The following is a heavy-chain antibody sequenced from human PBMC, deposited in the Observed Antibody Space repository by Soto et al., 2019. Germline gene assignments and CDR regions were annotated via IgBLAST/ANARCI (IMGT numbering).Heavy chain of an antibody. V-gene: IGHV4-31*03. Sequence: QVQLQESGPGLVKPSQTLSLTCTVSGGSISSGGYYWSWIRQHPGKGLEWIGYIYYSGSTYYNPXXKSRVTVSVDXXKXQXXLKLSSVTAADTAVYYCARVAYCGGDCYGGSEFDYWGQGTLVTVSS. D-gene: IGHD2-21*02. CDR3: ARVAYCGGDCYGGSEFDY. CDR2: IYYSGST. J-gene: IGHJ4*02. CDR1: GGSISSGGYY.